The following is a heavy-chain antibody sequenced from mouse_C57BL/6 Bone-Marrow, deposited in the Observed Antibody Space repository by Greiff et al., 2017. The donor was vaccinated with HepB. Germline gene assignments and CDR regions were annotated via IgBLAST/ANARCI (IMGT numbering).Heavy chain of an antibody. D-gene: IGHD2-4*01. J-gene: IGHJ2*01. CDR2: ISNGGGST. CDR3: ARLDDYGLRGYFDY. V-gene: IGHV5-12*01. Sequence: EVKLVESGGGLVQPGGSLKLSCAASGFTFSDYYMYWVRQTPEKRLEWVAYISNGGGSTYYPDTVKGRFTISRDNAKNTLYLQMSRLKSEDTAMYYCARLDDYGLRGYFDYWGQGTTLTVSS. CDR1: GFTFSDYY.